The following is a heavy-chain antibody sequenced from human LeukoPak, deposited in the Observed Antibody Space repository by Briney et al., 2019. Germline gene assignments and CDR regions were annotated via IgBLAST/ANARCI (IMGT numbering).Heavy chain of an antibody. D-gene: IGHD3-22*01. CDR3: AREDYYDSGSNDY. CDR1: GYTFTSYD. V-gene: IGHV1-8*03. J-gene: IGHJ4*02. Sequence: ASVKVSCKASGYTFTSYDINWARQATGQGLEWMGWMNPNSGNTGYAQKFQGRVTITRNTSISTAYMELSSLRSEDTAVYYCAREDYYDSGSNDYWGQGTLVTVSS. CDR2: MNPNSGNT.